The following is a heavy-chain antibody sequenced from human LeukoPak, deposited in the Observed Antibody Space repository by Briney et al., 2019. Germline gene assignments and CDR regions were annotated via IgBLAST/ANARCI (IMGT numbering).Heavy chain of an antibody. CDR2: ISSSSSYI. V-gene: IGHV3-21*01. J-gene: IGHJ4*02. Sequence: GGSLRLSCAASGFTFSSYSMNWVRQAPGKGLEWVSSISSSSSYIYYADSVKGRFTISRDNAKNSLYLQMNSLRAEDTAVYYCARVTEAPYYSDYWGQGTLVTVSS. CDR1: GFTFSSYS. CDR3: ARVTEAPYYSDY.